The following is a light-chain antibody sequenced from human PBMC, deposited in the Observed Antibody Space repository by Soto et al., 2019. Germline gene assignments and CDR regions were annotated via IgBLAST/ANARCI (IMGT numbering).Light chain of an antibody. CDR3: QQYGSSPLT. CDR1: QSVSSNY. J-gene: IGKJ4*01. Sequence: EIVLTQSPGTLSLSPGERATHSCRASQSVSSNYLAWYQQKPGQAPRLLIYAASTRATGIPDRFRGSGSGTDFTLTISRLEPEDFAVYSCQQYGSSPLTFGGGTKVDIK. V-gene: IGKV3-20*01. CDR2: AAS.